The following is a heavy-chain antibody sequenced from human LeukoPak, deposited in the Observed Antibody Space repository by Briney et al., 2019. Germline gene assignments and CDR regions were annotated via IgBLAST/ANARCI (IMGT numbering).Heavy chain of an antibody. CDR1: GGSISSSSYY. V-gene: IGHV4-39*01. D-gene: IGHD3-3*01. CDR3: ARSPQWLLSSSNWFDP. Sequence: PSETLSLTCTVSGGSISSSSYYWGWIRQPPGKGLEWIGSIYYRGNTYYNPSLKSRVTISVDTSKNQFSLNPTSVTAADTAVYYCARSPQWLLSSSNWFDPWGQGTLVTVSS. CDR2: IYYRGNT. J-gene: IGHJ5*02.